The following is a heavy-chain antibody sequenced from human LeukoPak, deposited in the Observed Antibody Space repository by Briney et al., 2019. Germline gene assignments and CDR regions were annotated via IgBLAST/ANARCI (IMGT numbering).Heavy chain of an antibody. CDR3: ASSMVRGVIITKQFYYYGMDV. Sequence: GASVKVSCKASGYTFTSYGISWVRQAPGQGLEWMGWISAYNGNTNYAQKLQGRVTMTTDTSTSTAYMELRSLRSDDTAVYYCASSMVRGVIITKQFYYYGMDVWGQGTTVTVSS. D-gene: IGHD3-10*01. CDR2: ISAYNGNT. CDR1: GYTFTSYG. J-gene: IGHJ6*02. V-gene: IGHV1-18*01.